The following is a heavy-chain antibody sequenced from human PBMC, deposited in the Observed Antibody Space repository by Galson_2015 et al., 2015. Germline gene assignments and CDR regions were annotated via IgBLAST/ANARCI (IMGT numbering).Heavy chain of an antibody. V-gene: IGHV3-72*01. CDR3: VRVMHGDAFDI. CDR2: IRNEPNGYTT. D-gene: IGHD3-16*01. Sequence: SLRLSCAASGFNFRSAYMDWVRQAPGKGLEWVGRIRNEPNGYTTDYAASVQGRFSIARADSRNSLYLQMNSLQAGETAVYYCVRVMHGDAFDIWGQGTWVTVSA. CDR1: GFNFRSAY. J-gene: IGHJ3*02.